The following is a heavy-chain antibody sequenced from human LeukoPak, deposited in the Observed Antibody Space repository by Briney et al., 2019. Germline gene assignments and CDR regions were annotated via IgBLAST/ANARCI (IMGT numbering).Heavy chain of an antibody. CDR3: ARVLWPPWYYYYGMDV. Sequence: SETLSLTCAVYGGSFSGYYWSWIRQPPGKGLEWIGEINHSGSTNYNPSLKSRVTISVDTSKNQFSLKLSSVTAADTAVYYCARVLWPPWYYYYGMDVWGQGTTVTVSS. CDR2: INHSGST. CDR1: GGSFSGYY. V-gene: IGHV4-34*01. J-gene: IGHJ6*02.